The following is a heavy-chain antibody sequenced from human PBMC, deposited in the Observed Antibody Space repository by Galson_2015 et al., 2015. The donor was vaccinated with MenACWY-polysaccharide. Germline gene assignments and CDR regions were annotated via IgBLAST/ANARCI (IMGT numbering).Heavy chain of an antibody. CDR3: AKTGGGDTASDS. J-gene: IGHJ4*02. D-gene: IGHD5-18*01. V-gene: IGHV3-30-3*02. CDR1: GFTFSNYA. Sequence: SLRLSCAASGFTFSNYAMHWVRQAPGKGLEWVALISYDGSNKYYADSVKGRFTISRDNSKNTLDLQMNSLRAEDTAVYYCAKTGGGDTASDSWGQGTLVAVSS. CDR2: ISYDGSNK.